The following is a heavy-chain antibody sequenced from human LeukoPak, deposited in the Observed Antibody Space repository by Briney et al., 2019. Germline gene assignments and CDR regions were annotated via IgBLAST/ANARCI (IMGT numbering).Heavy chain of an antibody. D-gene: IGHD3-16*01. V-gene: IGHV3-11*03. CDR3: ASIRGGYYFDY. J-gene: IGHJ4*02. Sequence: GGSLRLSCAASGFTFSDYYMSWIRQAPGKGLEWVSYISSGRTYTNYADSVKGRFTTSRDNAKNSLYLQMNSLRAEDTAVYYCASIRGGYYFDYWGQGTLVTVSS. CDR2: ISSGRTYT. CDR1: GFTFSDYY.